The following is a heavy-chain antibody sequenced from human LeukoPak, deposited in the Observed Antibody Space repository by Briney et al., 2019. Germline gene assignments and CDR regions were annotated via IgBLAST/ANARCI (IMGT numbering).Heavy chain of an antibody. CDR3: AREGIGGIAAAGDY. CDR2: IYYSGST. J-gene: IGHJ4*02. CDR1: GGSISSYY. D-gene: IGHD6-13*01. Sequence: PSETLSLTCTVSGGSISSYYWSWIRQPPGKGLEWIGYIYYSGSTNYNPSLKSRVTISVDTSKNQFSLKLSSVTAADTAVYYCAREGIGGIAAAGDYWGQGTLVTVSP. V-gene: IGHV4-59*12.